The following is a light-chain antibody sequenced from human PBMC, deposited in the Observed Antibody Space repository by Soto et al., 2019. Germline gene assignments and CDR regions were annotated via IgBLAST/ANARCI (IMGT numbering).Light chain of an antibody. CDR3: QQYNNWWT. CDR2: GAS. V-gene: IGKV3-15*01. J-gene: IGKJ1*01. CDR1: QSFSSN. Sequence: EIVMTQSPATLSLSPGERATLSCRASQSFSSNLAWYQQKPGQAPRLLIYGASTRATGIPARFSGSGSGTEFTLTISSLQSEDFAVYYCQQYNNWWTFGQGTKGEIK.